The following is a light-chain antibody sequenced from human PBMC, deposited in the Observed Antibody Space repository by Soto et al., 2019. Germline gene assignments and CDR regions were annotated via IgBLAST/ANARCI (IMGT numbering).Light chain of an antibody. CDR1: QSISYW. CDR3: QQYNNYLT. Sequence: DIQMTQSPSTLSASVGDRVTITCRASQSISYWLAWYQQKPGKAPNLLIYKASSLESGVPSRFSGSGSGTEITLSISGLQPDDFATYYCQQYNNYLTFGQGTKVEI. V-gene: IGKV1-5*03. J-gene: IGKJ1*01. CDR2: KAS.